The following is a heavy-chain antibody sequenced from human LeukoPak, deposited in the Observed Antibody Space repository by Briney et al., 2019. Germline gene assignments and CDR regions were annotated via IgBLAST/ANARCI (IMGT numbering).Heavy chain of an antibody. D-gene: IGHD3-10*01. CDR3: AKGPLWFGELLPVDY. CDR2: ISYDGSNK. CDR1: GFTFSSYG. J-gene: IGHJ4*02. V-gene: IGHV3-30*18. Sequence: PGGSLRLSCAASGFTFSSYGMHWVRQAPGKGLEWVAVISYDGSNKYYADSVKGRFTISRDNSKNTLYLQMNSLRAEDTAVYYCAKGPLWFGELLPVDYWGQGTLVTVSS.